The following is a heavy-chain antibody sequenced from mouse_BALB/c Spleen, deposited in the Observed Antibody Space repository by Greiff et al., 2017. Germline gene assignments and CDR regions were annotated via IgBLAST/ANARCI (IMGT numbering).Heavy chain of an antibody. Sequence: EVKLVESGGGLVKPGGSLKLSCAASGFPFSDYYMYWVRQTPEKRLEWVATISDGGSYTYYPDSVRGRFTISRDNAKNNLYLQMSSLKSEDTAMYYCARDRAITTGYAMDYWGQGTSVTVSS. CDR2: ISDGGSYT. J-gene: IGHJ4*01. V-gene: IGHV5-4*02. CDR1: GFPFSDYY. CDR3: ARDRAITTGYAMDY. D-gene: IGHD2-4*01.